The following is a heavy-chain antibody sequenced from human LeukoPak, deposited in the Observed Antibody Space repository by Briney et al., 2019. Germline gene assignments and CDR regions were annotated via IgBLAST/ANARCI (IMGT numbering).Heavy chain of an antibody. J-gene: IGHJ4*02. V-gene: IGHV1-69*04. CDR2: IIPIFGIA. CDR3: ARDPDYYDSRPFDY. Sequence: GASVNVSCKASGGTFSSYAISWARQAPGQGLEWMGRIIPIFGIANYAQKFQGRVTITADKSTSTAYMELSSLRSEDTAVYYCARDPDYYDSRPFDYWGQGTLVTVSS. D-gene: IGHD3-22*01. CDR1: GGTFSSYA.